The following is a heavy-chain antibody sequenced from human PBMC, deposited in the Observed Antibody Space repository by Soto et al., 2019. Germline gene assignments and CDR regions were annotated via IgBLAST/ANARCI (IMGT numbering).Heavy chain of an antibody. CDR1: GFSLSNARVG. Sequence: KESGPVLVKPTETLTLTCTVSGFSLSNARVGVTWIRQPPGKALEWLAHIVSNDEKSYSTSLKSRLTISKDTSKSQVVLIMTNMDPVDTATYYCARIRCSGGSCSSAYYYSYGMDVWGQGTTVTVSS. V-gene: IGHV2-26*02. J-gene: IGHJ6*02. CDR3: ARIRCSGGSCSSAYYYSYGMDV. CDR2: IVSNDEK. D-gene: IGHD2-15*01.